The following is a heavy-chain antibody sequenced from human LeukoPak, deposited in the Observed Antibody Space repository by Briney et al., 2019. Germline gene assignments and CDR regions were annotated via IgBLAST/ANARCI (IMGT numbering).Heavy chain of an antibody. CDR1: GFTFSNYA. CDR2: VSGSGDNT. V-gene: IGHV3-23*01. D-gene: IGHD4-11*01. Sequence: GESLRLSCAASGFTFSNYAMSWVRQAPGKGLDWVSSVSGSGDNTYYADSMKGRFTISSDNSKNTLYLLMNSLRADDTAVYYCATATTIVRTPLVDYWGQGTLVTVSS. CDR3: ATATTIVRTPLVDY. J-gene: IGHJ4*02.